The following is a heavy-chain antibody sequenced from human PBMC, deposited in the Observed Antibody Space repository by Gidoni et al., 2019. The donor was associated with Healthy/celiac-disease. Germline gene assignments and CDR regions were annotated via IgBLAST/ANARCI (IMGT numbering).Heavy chain of an antibody. Sequence: QVQLVQSGAAVKKPGSSVKVSCKASGVTFSSYAISWVRQAPGQGLEWMGGIIPIFGTANYAQKFQGRVTITADESTSTAYMELSSLRSEDTAVYYCASAVAGTSYYYYGMDVWGQGTTVTVSS. J-gene: IGHJ6*02. V-gene: IGHV1-69*01. CDR2: IIPIFGTA. CDR1: GVTFSSYA. D-gene: IGHD6-19*01. CDR3: ASAVAGTSYYYYGMDV.